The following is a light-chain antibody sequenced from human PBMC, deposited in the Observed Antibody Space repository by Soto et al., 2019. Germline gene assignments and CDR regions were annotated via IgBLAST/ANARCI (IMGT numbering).Light chain of an antibody. CDR1: QSVSSSY. J-gene: IGKJ5*01. CDR2: GAS. Sequence: EIVLTQSPGTPSLSPGERATLSCRASQSVSSSYLAWYQQKPGQAPRLLIYGASSRATGIPDRFSGSGSGTDFTLTISRLEPEDFAVYYCKQYGSSITFGQGTRLEIK. CDR3: KQYGSSIT. V-gene: IGKV3-20*01.